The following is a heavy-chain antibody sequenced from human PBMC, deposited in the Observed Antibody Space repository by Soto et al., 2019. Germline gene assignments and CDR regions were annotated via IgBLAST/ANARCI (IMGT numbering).Heavy chain of an antibody. J-gene: IGHJ4*02. D-gene: IGHD5-18*01. CDR3: ARDLPDREYSYGGSPEFDY. Sequence: QVQLVESGGGVVQPGRSLRLSCAASGFTFSSYGMHWVRQAPGKGLEWVAVIWYDGSNKYYADSVKGRFTISRDNSENTLYLQMNSLRTEDTAVYYCARDLPDREYSYGGSPEFDYSGQGPLDPVFS. CDR1: GFTFSSYG. V-gene: IGHV3-33*01. CDR2: IWYDGSNK.